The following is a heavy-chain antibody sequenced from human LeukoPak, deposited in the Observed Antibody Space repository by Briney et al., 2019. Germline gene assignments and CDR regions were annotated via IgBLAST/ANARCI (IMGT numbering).Heavy chain of an antibody. CDR3: ARDPGEDTAMPDFDY. J-gene: IGHJ4*02. V-gene: IGHV3-23*01. CDR2: ISDTGGRT. Sequence: GGSLRLSCAVSGITLSNYGMSWVRQAPGRGLEWVAGISDTGGRTNYADSVKGRFTISRDNAKNSLYLQMNSLRAEDTAVYYCARDPGEDTAMPDFDYWGQGTLVTVSS. D-gene: IGHD5-18*01. CDR1: GITLSNYG.